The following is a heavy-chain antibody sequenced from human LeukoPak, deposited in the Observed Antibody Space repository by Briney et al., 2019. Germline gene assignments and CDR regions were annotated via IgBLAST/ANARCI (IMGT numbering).Heavy chain of an antibody. CDR3: VRVEWGSGKRTMVRGAPGPY. Sequence: SSETLSLTCAVYGGSFSGYYWSWIRQPPGKGLEWIGEINHSGSTNYNPSLKSRVTISVDTSKNQFSLKLSSVTAADTAVYYCVRVEWGSGKRTMVRGAPGPYWGQGTLVTVSS. CDR1: GGSFSGYY. CDR2: INHSGST. V-gene: IGHV4-34*01. D-gene: IGHD3-10*01. J-gene: IGHJ4*02.